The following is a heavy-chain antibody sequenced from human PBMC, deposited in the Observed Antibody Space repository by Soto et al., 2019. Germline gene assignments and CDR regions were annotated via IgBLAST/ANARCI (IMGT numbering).Heavy chain of an antibody. J-gene: IGHJ5*01. D-gene: IGHD1-1*01. V-gene: IGHV4-31*03. CDR2: IYHIGNP. Sequence: SETLSLTGTVSGRAVSSGGYYWTWIRQLPGKGLEWIGYIYHIGNPSYNPSLKSRLSMSLDTSKNHGSLSLNSGSAADQAISFCVRDRALDRSGHWFDSWDKRPRVTVSS. CDR3: VRDRALDRSGHWFDS. CDR1: GRAVSSGGYY.